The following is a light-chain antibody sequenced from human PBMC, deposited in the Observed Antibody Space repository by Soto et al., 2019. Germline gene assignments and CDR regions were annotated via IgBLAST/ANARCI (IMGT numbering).Light chain of an antibody. CDR1: LYISNY. Sequence: DIQMTQSPSYLSASVGDRVNITCQASLYISNYLNWYQQKPGKAPKLLIYDASNLETGVPSRFSGSGSGTDFTFTISSLQPEDIATYYCQQYDNLPPRITFGGGTKVEIK. J-gene: IGKJ4*01. CDR2: DAS. CDR3: QQYDNLPPRIT. V-gene: IGKV1-33*01.